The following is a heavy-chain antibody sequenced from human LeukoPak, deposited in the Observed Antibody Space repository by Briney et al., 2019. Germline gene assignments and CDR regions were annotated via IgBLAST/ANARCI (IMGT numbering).Heavy chain of an antibody. Sequence: ASVKVSCKASGYTFTGYYIHWVRQAPGQGLEWMGWINPNSGGTNCAQKFQGRVTMTRDTSISTAYMELSRLRSDDTAVYYCARDRGVRGVIKNWFDPWGQGTLVTVSS. V-gene: IGHV1-2*02. CDR3: ARDRGVRGVIKNWFDP. CDR1: GYTFTGYY. CDR2: INPNSGGT. J-gene: IGHJ5*02. D-gene: IGHD3-10*01.